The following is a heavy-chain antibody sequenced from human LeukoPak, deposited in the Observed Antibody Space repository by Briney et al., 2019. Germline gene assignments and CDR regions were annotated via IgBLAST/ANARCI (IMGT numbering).Heavy chain of an antibody. V-gene: IGHV4-39*01. J-gene: IGHJ4*02. CDR1: GASISSNNYY. Sequence: SETLSLTCTVSGASISSNNYYWGWVRQPPGKGLEWIGNIYSSGNTYYNASLKSRVTIYIDTSKNQFPLNLSSVTAADTAVYYCAKSGGSGLIDYWGQGTLVTVSS. D-gene: IGHD1-26*01. CDR2: IYSSGNT. CDR3: AKSGGSGLIDY.